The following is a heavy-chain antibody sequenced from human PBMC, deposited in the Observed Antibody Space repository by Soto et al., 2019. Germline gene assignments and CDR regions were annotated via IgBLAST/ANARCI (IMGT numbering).Heavy chain of an antibody. J-gene: IGHJ4*02. CDR3: AKGYYDFWSGYPDY. CDR1: GFTFSSCS. V-gene: IGHV3-48*01. D-gene: IGHD3-3*01. Sequence: LRLSCAASGFTFSSCSMNWVRQAPGKGLEWVSYISSSSSTIYYADSVKGRFTISRDNAKNSLYLQMHSLRAEDTAEYYCAKGYYDFWSGYPDYWGQGTLVTVSS. CDR2: ISSSSSTI.